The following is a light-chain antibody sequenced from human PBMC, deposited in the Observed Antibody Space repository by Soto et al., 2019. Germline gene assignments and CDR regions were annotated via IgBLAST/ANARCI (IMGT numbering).Light chain of an antibody. V-gene: IGKV3-20*01. Sequence: EIVLTQSPGTLSLSPGERATLSCRASQSVSSNYLAWYQQKPGQAPRLLIYGASSRATGIPDRFSGSGSVTDFTLTISRLEPEDLAVYYCQQYSISLRTFGQGNKVEIK. CDR3: QQYSISLRT. CDR2: GAS. CDR1: QSVSSNY. J-gene: IGKJ1*01.